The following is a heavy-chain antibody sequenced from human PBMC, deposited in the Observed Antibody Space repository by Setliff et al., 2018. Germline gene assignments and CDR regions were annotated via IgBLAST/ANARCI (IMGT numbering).Heavy chain of an antibody. CDR1: GLSYTNDW. V-gene: IGHV3-23*01. CDR2: INRAGGT. D-gene: IGHD3-3*01. CDR3: ANGMFYDFWSNYPYYFGMDV. Sequence: GGSLRLSCTASGLSYTNDWVSWVRQAPGKGLEWVSVINRAGGTFYADSVKGRFTISKDNSKNTLYLQMNSLTAEDTAVYYCANGMFYDFWSNYPYYFGMDVWGQGTTVTVSS. J-gene: IGHJ6*02.